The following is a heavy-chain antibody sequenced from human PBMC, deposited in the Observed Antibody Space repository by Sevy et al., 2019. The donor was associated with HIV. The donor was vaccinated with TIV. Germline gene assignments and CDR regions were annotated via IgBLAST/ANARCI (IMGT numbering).Heavy chain of an antibody. Sequence: GGSLRLSCAASGFTFSSYWMCWVRQAPGTGLEWVANIKQDGSEKYYVDSVKGRFTISRDNAKNSLYLQMNSLRAEDTAVYYCARDRTYYYGSGSYYNLYYYYYGMDVWGQRTTVTVSS. V-gene: IGHV3-7*01. J-gene: IGHJ6*02. D-gene: IGHD3-10*01. CDR2: IKQDGSEK. CDR3: ARDRTYYYGSGSYYNLYYYYYGMDV. CDR1: GFTFSSYW.